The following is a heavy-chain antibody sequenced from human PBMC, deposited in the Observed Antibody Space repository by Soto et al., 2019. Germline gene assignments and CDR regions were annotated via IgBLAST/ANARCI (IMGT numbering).Heavy chain of an antibody. CDR1: GYTFTSYY. Sequence: QVQLVQSGAEVKNPGASVKVSCTASGYTFTSYYLHWVRQAPGQGLEWMGIINPSVGSTSYAQKYQGRVTMTRDTSTSTVYMELSSPRSEDTAVYYCARDNRVNYDFWRGYDEFDYWGQGTLVTVSS. CDR2: INPSVGST. V-gene: IGHV1-46*03. CDR3: ARDNRVNYDFWRGYDEFDY. J-gene: IGHJ4*02. D-gene: IGHD3-3*01.